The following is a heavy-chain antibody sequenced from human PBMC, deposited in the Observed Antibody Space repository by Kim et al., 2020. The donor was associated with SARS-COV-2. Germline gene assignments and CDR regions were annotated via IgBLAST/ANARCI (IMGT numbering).Heavy chain of an antibody. CDR3: ARKDYGSGSYKGMDV. V-gene: IGHV1-69*13. CDR1: GGTFSSYA. Sequence: SVKVSCKASGGTFSSYAISWVRQAPGQGLEWMGGIIPIFGTANYAQKFQGRVSITADESTSTAYMELSSLRSEDTAVYYCARKDYGSGSYKGMDVWGQGTTVTVSS. D-gene: IGHD3-10*01. J-gene: IGHJ6*02. CDR2: IIPIFGTA.